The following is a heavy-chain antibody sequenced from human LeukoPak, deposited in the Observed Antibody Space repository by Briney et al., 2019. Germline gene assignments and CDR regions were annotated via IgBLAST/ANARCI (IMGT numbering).Heavy chain of an antibody. D-gene: IGHD2-2*01. J-gene: IGHJ5*02. CDR1: GGSFSGYY. V-gene: IGHV4-34*01. CDR2: INHSGST. Sequence: PSETLSLTCAVYGGSFSGYYWSWIRQPPGKGLEWIGEINHSGSTNYNPSLKSRVTISVDTSKNQFSLKLSSVTAAATAVYYCAAGDCSSTSCYDPWGQGTLVTVSS. CDR3: AAGDCSSTSCYDP.